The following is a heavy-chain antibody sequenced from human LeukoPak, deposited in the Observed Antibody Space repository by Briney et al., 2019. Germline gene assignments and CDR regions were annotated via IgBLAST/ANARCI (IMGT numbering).Heavy chain of an antibody. CDR2: INPSAGTT. Sequence: GASVKVSCKASGYTFGSYGISWVRQAPGQGLEWMGLINPSAGTTTYAQKFQGRVTVTRDTSTSTVYMDLSSLKSEDTAVYYCARGKSSVWPVGLCMDVWGQGTTVTVSS. D-gene: IGHD6-19*01. J-gene: IGHJ6*02. CDR3: ARGKSSVWPVGLCMDV. CDR1: GYTFGSYG. V-gene: IGHV1-46*01.